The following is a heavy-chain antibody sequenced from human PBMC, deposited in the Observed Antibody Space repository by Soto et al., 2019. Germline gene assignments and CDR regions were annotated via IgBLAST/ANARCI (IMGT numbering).Heavy chain of an antibody. CDR3: ARFFTDLEINWFDP. CDR2: IYYSGST. CDR1: GGSISSSSYY. Sequence: PSETLSLTCTVSGGSISSSSYYWGWIRQPPGKGLEWIGSIYYSGSTYYNPSLKSRVTISVDTSKNQFSLKLSSVTAADTAVYYCARFFTDLEINWFDPWAQGALLTVYS. V-gene: IGHV4-39*01. D-gene: IGHD3-3*01. J-gene: IGHJ5*02.